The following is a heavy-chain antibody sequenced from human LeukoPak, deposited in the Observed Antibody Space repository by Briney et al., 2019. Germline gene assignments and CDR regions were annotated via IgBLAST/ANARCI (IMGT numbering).Heavy chain of an antibody. Sequence: GRSLRLSCAASGFTFSTYWMTWARQAPGKGLEWVASLNEDGSEKYYVDSVKGRFTISRDNAQKSPYLEMKSLSAKDTAVYYCARAVTSTEGYWGQGTLVTVSS. CDR1: GFTFSTYW. J-gene: IGHJ4*02. CDR2: LNEDGSEK. CDR3: ARAVTSTEGY. V-gene: IGHV3-7*03.